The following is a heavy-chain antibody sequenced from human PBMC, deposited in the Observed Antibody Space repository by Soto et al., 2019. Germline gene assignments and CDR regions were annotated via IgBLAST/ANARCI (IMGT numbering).Heavy chain of an antibody. J-gene: IGHJ4*02. CDR2: ISYDGSNK. CDR1: GFTFSSYA. Sequence: QVQLVESGGGVVQPGRSLRLSCAASGFTFSSYAMHWVRQAPGKGLEWVAVISYDGSNKYYADSVKGRFTISRDNSKNTLYLQMNSLRAEDTAVYYCARVHTVLPVYFDYWGQGTLVTVS. V-gene: IGHV3-30-3*01. D-gene: IGHD2-15*01. CDR3: ARVHTVLPVYFDY.